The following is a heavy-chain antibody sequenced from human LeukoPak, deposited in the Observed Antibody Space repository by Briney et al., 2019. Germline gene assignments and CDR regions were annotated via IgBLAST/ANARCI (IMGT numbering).Heavy chain of an antibody. J-gene: IGHJ2*01. CDR2: INHSGST. V-gene: IGHV4-34*01. CDR3: ASLDGDWYFDL. Sequence: SETLSLTCAVYGGSFSGYYWSWIRQPPGKGLEWIGEINHSGSTNYNPSLKSRVTISVDTSKNQFFLKLSSVTAADTAVYYCASLDGDWYFDLWGRGTLVTVSS. CDR1: GGSFSGYY. D-gene: IGHD5-24*01.